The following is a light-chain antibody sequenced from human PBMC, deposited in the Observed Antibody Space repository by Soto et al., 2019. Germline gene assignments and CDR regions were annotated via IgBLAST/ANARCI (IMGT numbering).Light chain of an antibody. CDR1: QSLVHSDGNTD. CDR2: EVS. CDR3: MQTTQSPLT. J-gene: IGKJ4*01. Sequence: DIVLTQTPLSSPVTLGQPASISCRSSQSLVHSDGNTDLNWLQQRPGQPPRLLIYEVSNRFSGVPDRFSGSGAGTDFTLEISRVEAEDVGVCYCMQTTQSPLTFGGGTKVEIK. V-gene: IGKV2-24*01.